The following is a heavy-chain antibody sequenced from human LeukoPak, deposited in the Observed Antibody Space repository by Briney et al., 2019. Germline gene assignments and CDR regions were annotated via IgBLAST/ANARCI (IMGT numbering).Heavy chain of an antibody. CDR1: GGTFSSYA. CDR2: IIPIFGTA. Sequence: SVKVSCKASGGTFSSYAISWVRQAPGQGLEWMGGIIPIFGTANYAQKFQGRVTITTDESTSTAYMELSSLRSEDSAVYYCARSAFPTAMGIIYWGQGTMVTVSS. D-gene: IGHD5-18*01. CDR3: ARSAFPTAMGIIY. V-gene: IGHV1-69*05. J-gene: IGHJ4*02.